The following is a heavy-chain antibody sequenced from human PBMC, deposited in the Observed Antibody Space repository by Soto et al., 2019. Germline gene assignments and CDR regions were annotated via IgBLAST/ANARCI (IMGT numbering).Heavy chain of an antibody. CDR2: ISGGGDTT. Sequence: EVPLLESGGGFVQPGVSLSLSCAASGFTFNNYAMTWVRQAPGKGLEWVSAISGGGDTTSYADSVKGRFTVSRDGSKNTLYLQMSSLRAEDTALYYCAKGRGGSGSITTRVDFWGQGTLVTVSS. D-gene: IGHD3-10*01. CDR1: GFTFNNYA. V-gene: IGHV3-23*01. J-gene: IGHJ4*02. CDR3: AKGRGGSGSITTRVDF.